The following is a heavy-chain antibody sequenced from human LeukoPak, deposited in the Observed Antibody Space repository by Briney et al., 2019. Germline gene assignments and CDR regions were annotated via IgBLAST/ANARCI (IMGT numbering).Heavy chain of an antibody. J-gene: IGHJ4*02. CDR3: ATGADISIVGATGPDY. CDR1: GFSVSSYY. V-gene: IGHV3-15*01. Sequence: GGSLRLSCAASGFSVSSYYMSWVRQAPGKGLEWVGRIKSKTDGGTTDYAAPVKGRFTISRDDSKNTLYLQMNSLKTEDTAVYYCATGADISIVGATGPDYWGQGTLVTVSS. D-gene: IGHD1-26*01. CDR2: IKSKTDGGTT.